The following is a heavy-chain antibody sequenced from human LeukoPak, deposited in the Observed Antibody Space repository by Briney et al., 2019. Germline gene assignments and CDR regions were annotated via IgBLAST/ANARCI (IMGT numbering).Heavy chain of an antibody. CDR1: GYSFTTYW. V-gene: IGHV1-69*05. CDR3: ARVPQTAWGAFDI. J-gene: IGHJ3*02. D-gene: IGHD1-14*01. Sequence: KISCKGSGYSFTTYWIGWVRQAPGQGLEWMGGIIPIFGTANYAQKFQGRVTITTDESTSTAYMELSSLRSEDTAVYYCARVPQTAWGAFDIWGQGTMVTVSS. CDR2: IIPIFGTA.